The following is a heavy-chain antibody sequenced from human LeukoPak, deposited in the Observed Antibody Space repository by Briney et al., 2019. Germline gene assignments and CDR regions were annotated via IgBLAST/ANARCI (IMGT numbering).Heavy chain of an antibody. CDR1: GFTVSSNY. V-gene: IGHV3-66*01. CDR2: IYSGGST. Sequence: GGSLRLSCAASGFTVSSNYMSWVRQAPGKGLEWVSVIYSGGSTYYPDSVKGRFTISRDNSKNTLYLQMNSLRAEDTAVYYCAREDMTTVTTRWAFDIWGQGSMVTVSS. CDR3: AREDMTTVTTRWAFDI. D-gene: IGHD4-17*01. J-gene: IGHJ3*02.